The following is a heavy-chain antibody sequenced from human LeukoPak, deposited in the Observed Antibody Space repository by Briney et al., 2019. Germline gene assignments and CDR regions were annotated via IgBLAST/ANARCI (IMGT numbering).Heavy chain of an antibody. Sequence: GGSLRLSCAACGFTVSSNYMSWVRQAPGKGLEWISVIYSGGSTNYADSVKGRFIISRDNSKNTLYLQMNSLRAEDTAVYYCARDLGGLDYWGQGTLVTVSS. J-gene: IGHJ4*02. V-gene: IGHV3-53*01. CDR2: IYSGGST. CDR3: ARDLGGLDY. D-gene: IGHD3-16*01. CDR1: GFTVSSNY.